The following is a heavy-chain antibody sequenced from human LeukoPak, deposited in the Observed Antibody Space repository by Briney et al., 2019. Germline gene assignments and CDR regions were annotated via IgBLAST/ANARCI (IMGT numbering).Heavy chain of an antibody. V-gene: IGHV3-30-3*01. CDR3: ARSSSTSSTRFDP. Sequence: GGSLRLSCAAPGFTFSSYAMHGVREAPGKGREGGADISYDGSNKYYADSVKGRSTISRDNSKNTLYLQMNSLRAEDTAVYYCARSSSTSSTRFDPWGQGNLVTVSS. CDR2: ISYDGSNK. CDR1: GFTFSSYA. D-gene: IGHD2-2*01. J-gene: IGHJ5*02.